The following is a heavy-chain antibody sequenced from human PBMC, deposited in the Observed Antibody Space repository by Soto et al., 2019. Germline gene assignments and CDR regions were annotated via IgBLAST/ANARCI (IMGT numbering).Heavy chain of an antibody. CDR3: ARDKSDYYGSGSFPDY. D-gene: IGHD3-10*01. J-gene: IGHJ4*02. V-gene: IGHV3-23*01. CDR1: GFTFSSYA. Sequence: GGSLRLSCAASGFTFSSYAMSWVRQAPGKGLEWVSAISGSGGSTYYADSVKGRFTISRYNSKNTLYLQMNSLRAEDTAVYYCARDKSDYYGSGSFPDYWGQGTLVTVSS. CDR2: ISGSGGST.